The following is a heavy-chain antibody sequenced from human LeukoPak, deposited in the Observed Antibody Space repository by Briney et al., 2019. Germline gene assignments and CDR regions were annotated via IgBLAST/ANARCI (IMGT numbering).Heavy chain of an antibody. CDR3: ARGRWLQNAGVYPRYYFDY. CDR2: TYYRSKWYN. CDR1: GDSVSSNSAA. D-gene: IGHD5-24*01. J-gene: IGHJ4*02. Sequence: SQTLSLTCALSGDSVSSNSAAWNWIRQSPSRGLEWLGRTYYRSKWYNDYAVSVKSRITINPDTSKNQFSLQLNSVTPEDTAVYYCARGRWLQNAGVYPRYYFDYWGQGTLVTVSS. V-gene: IGHV6-1*01.